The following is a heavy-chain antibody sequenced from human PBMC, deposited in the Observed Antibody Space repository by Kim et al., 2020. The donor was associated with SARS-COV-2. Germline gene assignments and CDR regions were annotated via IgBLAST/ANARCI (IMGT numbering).Heavy chain of an antibody. CDR3: VQGQWLQVEGGN. CDR2: IIGSGGST. V-gene: IGHV3-23*01. Sequence: GGSLRLSCAASGFTFSSYPMHWVRQAPGKGLEWVSGIIGSGGSTYYADSVKGRFTISRDDSKSTLYLQMNSLRAEDTAVYYCVQGQWLQVEGGNWGQGTLVTVSS. J-gene: IGHJ1*01. D-gene: IGHD5-12*01. CDR1: GFTFSSYP.